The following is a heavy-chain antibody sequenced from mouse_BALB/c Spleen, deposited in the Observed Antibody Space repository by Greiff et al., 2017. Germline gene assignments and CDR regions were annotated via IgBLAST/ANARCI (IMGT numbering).Heavy chain of an antibody. CDR2: IDPAYGNT. D-gene: IGHD2-2*01. CDR3: ARVCYGCSEVFAY. CDR1: GFNFTDSY. V-gene: IGHV14-3*02. Sequence: VQLQQSGAELVKPGASVKLSCTASGFNFTDSYMHWVKQRPEQGLEWIGRIDPAYGNTKYDPKFQGKATITADTSSNTAYLQLSSLTSEDTAVSYYARVCYGCSEVFAYWGQGTLVTVSA. J-gene: IGHJ3*01.